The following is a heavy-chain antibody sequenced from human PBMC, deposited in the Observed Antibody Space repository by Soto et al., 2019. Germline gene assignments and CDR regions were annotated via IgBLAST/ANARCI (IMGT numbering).Heavy chain of an antibody. D-gene: IGHD1-1*01. CDR1: GGTFSSYA. CDR2: MNPNTGNS. J-gene: IGHJ4*02. Sequence: ASVKVSCKASGGTFSSYAISWVRQAPGQGLEWMGWMNPNTGNSGYAQKFQGRVTMTSDTSISTAHMELSSLRSDDTAVYYCARRAETNGWNGFGADKYYFDFWGQGTLVTVSS. CDR3: ARRAETNGWNGFGADKYYFDF. V-gene: IGHV1-8*02.